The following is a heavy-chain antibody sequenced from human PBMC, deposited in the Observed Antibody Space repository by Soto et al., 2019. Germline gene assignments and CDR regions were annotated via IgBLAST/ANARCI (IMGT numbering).Heavy chain of an antibody. CDR1: GYTFTDHY. D-gene: IGHD3-22*01. V-gene: IGHV1-46*01. CDR3: ARDDDTATTYIDS. J-gene: IGHJ5*01. Sequence: LLKVSCKASGYTFTDHYMRWAREAPGQRLEWMGTINPSGGNTNYAQKLQGRVTITRDTSTSTVYMEQSSLRSAETAMYKSARDDDTATTYIDSRGQRALVTVSS. CDR2: INPSGGNT.